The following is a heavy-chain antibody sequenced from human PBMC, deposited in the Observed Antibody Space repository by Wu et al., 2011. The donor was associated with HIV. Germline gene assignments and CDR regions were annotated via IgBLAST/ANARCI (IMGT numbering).Heavy chain of an antibody. D-gene: IGHD3-3*01. Sequence: QVQLVQSGAEVKKPGASVRVSCKASGYTFTSNYINWVRQAPGQGLEWVGWISAYNGDTNSAHNLHDRVTMTTDTSTSTAYMELRSLRSDDTAVYYCARDRGYYDFWSGARPDDWFDPWGQGTLGHRLL. CDR3: ARDRGYYDFWSGARPDDWFDP. V-gene: IGHV1-18*01. CDR1: GYTFTSNY. J-gene: IGHJ5*02. CDR2: ISAYNGDT.